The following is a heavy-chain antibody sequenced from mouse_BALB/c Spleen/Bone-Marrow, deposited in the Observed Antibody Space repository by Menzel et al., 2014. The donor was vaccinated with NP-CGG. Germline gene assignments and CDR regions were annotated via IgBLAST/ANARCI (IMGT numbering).Heavy chain of an antibody. CDR1: GFTFSNFG. CDR3: SRGEDYDGYAMDY. D-gene: IGHD2-4*01. Sequence: EVQLVESVGGLVQPGGSRKLSCAASGFTFSNFGMHWVRQAPEKGLEWVAYISGGSSSIYYGDTVKGRFTISRDNPKNTLFLQTASLRSEDTAMYFCSRGEDYDGYAMDYWGQGTSITVSS. J-gene: IGHJ4*01. CDR2: ISGGSSSI. V-gene: IGHV5-17*02.